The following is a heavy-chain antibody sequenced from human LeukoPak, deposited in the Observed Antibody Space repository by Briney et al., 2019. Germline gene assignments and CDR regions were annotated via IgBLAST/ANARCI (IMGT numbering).Heavy chain of an antibody. V-gene: IGHV4-39*01. CDR2: IFYTGSA. D-gene: IGHD6-19*01. CDR3: ARRRQWLHYFGY. CDR1: GDSISNPNSY. Sequence: KPSETLSLTCTVSGDSISNPNSYWAWIRQPPGKEPPGKGLEWIGSIFYTGSAHYNPSLESRVTISVDTSKNRFSLNLSSVTAADTAVYYCARRRQWLHYFGYWGQGTLVTVSS. J-gene: IGHJ4*02.